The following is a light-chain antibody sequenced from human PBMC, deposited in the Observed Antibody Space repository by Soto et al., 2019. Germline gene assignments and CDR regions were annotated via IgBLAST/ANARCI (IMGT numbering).Light chain of an antibody. CDR3: QQSYRTPLT. CDR1: QSISSW. Sequence: DIQTTPSPSTLSASVGDRVTITGRASQSISSWLAWYQQKPGKAPKLLIYKASSLQSGVPSRFSGSGSGADFTLTISSMQTEDFAIYYCQQSYRTPLTVGGGTKGEIK. V-gene: IGKV1-5*03. CDR2: KAS. J-gene: IGKJ4*01.